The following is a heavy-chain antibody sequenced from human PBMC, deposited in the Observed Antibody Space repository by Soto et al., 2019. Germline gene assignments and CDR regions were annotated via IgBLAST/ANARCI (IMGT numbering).Heavy chain of an antibody. Sequence: ASVKVSCKASGGTFSSYAISWVRQAPGQGLEWMGGIIPIFGTANYAQKFQGRVTITADESTSTAYMELSSLRSEDTAVYYCARDGEGEVAGPNWFDPWGQGTLVTVSS. J-gene: IGHJ5*02. CDR1: GGTFSSYA. CDR3: ARDGEGEVAGPNWFDP. CDR2: IIPIFGTA. V-gene: IGHV1-69*13. D-gene: IGHD6-19*01.